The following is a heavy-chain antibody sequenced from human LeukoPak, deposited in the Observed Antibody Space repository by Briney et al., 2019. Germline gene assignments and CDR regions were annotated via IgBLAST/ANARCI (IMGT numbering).Heavy chain of an antibody. Sequence: GGSLRLSCVASGLRFRSYAMNWVRQAPGRGLECISTISDDSSFTYYADSVKGRSAISRDDSKNTLYLQMNNLKVEDTAVYYCAKGRCSGVGCDSFHSWGQGALVTVSS. D-gene: IGHD2-15*01. CDR3: AKGRCSGVGCDSFHS. CDR1: GLRFRSYA. CDR2: ISDDSSFT. J-gene: IGHJ4*02. V-gene: IGHV3-23*01.